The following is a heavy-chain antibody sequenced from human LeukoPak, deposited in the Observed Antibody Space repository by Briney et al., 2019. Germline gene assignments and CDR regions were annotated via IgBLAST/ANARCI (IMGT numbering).Heavy chain of an antibody. J-gene: IGHJ4*02. CDR2: INHSGST. D-gene: IGHD1-26*01. CDR1: GGSFSGYY. V-gene: IGHV4-34*01. Sequence: SETLSLTCAVYGGSFSGYYWSWIRQPPGKGLEWIGEINHSGSTNYNPSLKSRVTISVDTSKNQFSLKLSSVTAADTAVYYCARDPYSGSYYFDYWGQGTLATVSS. CDR3: ARDPYSGSYYFDY.